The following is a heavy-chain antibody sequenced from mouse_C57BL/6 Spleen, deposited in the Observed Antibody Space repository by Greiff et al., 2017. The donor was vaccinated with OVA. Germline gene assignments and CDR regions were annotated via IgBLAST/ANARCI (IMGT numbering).Heavy chain of an antibody. CDR1: GFTFSNYW. V-gene: IGHV6-3*01. Sequence: EVQRVESGGGLVQPGGSMKLSCVASGFTFSNYWMNWVRQSPEKGLEWVAQIRLKSDNYATHYAESVKGRFTISRDDSKSSVYLQMNNLRAEDTGIYYCTGWATVVAKYFDVWGTGTTVTVSS. CDR3: TGWATVVAKYFDV. CDR2: IRLKSDNYAT. J-gene: IGHJ1*03. D-gene: IGHD1-1*01.